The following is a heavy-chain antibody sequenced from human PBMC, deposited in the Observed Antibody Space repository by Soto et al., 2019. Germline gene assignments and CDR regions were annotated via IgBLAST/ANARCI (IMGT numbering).Heavy chain of an antibody. Sequence: SETLSLTCTVSCGSISSSSYYWGWIRQPPGKGLEWIGSIYYSGSTYYNPSLKSRVTISVDTSKNQFSLKLSSVTAADTAVYYCARRGSYYDSSGYYYFDYWGQGTLVTVSS. D-gene: IGHD3-22*01. J-gene: IGHJ4*02. CDR3: ARRGSYYDSSGYYYFDY. V-gene: IGHV4-39*01. CDR1: CGSISSSSYY. CDR2: IYYSGST.